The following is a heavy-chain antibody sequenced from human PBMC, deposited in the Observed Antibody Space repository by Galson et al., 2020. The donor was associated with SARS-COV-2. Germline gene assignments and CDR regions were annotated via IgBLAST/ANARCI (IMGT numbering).Heavy chain of an antibody. J-gene: IGHJ6*02. V-gene: IGHV3-7*05. CDR1: GFTFSSYW. Sequence: GESLKISCAASGFTFSSYWMSWVRQAPGKGLEWVANIKQDGSEKYYVDSVKGRFTISRDNAKNSLYLQMNSLRAEDTAVYYCARDSAAAGTKSNYYYYYGMDVWGQGTTVTVSS. CDR3: ARDSAAAGTKSNYYYYYGMDV. D-gene: IGHD6-13*01. CDR2: IKQDGSEK.